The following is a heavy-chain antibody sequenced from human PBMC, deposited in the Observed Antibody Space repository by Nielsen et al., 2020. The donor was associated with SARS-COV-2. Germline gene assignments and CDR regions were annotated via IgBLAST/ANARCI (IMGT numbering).Heavy chain of an antibody. V-gene: IGHV1-46*01. CDR2: INPSGDYT. CDR1: EYTFTSDH. CDR3: ARSFGHAEYFQH. D-gene: IGHD3-16*01. Sequence: ASVKVSCKTSEYTFTSDHMHWVRQAPGQGFEWMGIINPSGDYTTYAQRFQGRVTITRDTSASTAYMELSSLRSEDTAVYYCARSFGHAEYFQHWGQGTLVTVSS. J-gene: IGHJ1*01.